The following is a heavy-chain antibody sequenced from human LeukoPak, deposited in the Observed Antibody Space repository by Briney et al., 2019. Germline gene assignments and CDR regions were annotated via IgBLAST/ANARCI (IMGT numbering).Heavy chain of an antibody. CDR2: IIPILGIA. Sequence: SVKVSCKASGGTFSSYAISWVRQAPGQGLEWMGRIIPILGIANYAQKFQGRVTITADKSTSTAYMELSSLKSEDTAVYYCATHSPYSSGWQNWFDPWGQGTLVTVSS. CDR3: ATHSPYSSGWQNWFDP. CDR1: GGTFSSYA. V-gene: IGHV1-69*04. D-gene: IGHD6-19*01. J-gene: IGHJ5*02.